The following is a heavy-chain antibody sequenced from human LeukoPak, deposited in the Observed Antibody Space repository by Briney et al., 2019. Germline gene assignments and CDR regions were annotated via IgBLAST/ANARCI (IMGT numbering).Heavy chain of an antibody. D-gene: IGHD1-14*01. Sequence: SQTLSLTCTVSGGSISNGAYYWSWIRQHPGKGLEWIGYIYYSGSTNYNPSLKSRVTISVDTSKNQFSLKLSSVTAADTAVYYCARDTTDAFDIWGQGTMVTVSS. CDR1: GGSISNGAYY. V-gene: IGHV4-31*03. CDR3: ARDTTDAFDI. J-gene: IGHJ3*02. CDR2: IYYSGST.